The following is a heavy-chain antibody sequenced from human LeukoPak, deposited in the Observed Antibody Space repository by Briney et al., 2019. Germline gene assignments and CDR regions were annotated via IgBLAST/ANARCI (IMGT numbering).Heavy chain of an antibody. CDR1: GFTFSSYS. D-gene: IGHD1-26*01. Sequence: PGGSLRLSCAASGFTFSSYSMTWVRQAPGKGLEWVSSISSSSSYIYYADSVKGRFTISRDNAKNSLYLQMNSLRAEDTAVYYCARVVGAGYFDLWGRGTLVTVSS. J-gene: IGHJ2*01. CDR2: ISSSSSYI. V-gene: IGHV3-21*01. CDR3: ARVVGAGYFDL.